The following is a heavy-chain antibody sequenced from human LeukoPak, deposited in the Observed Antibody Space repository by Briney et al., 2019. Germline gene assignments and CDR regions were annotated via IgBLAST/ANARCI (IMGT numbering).Heavy chain of an antibody. CDR1: GFTFSSYA. CDR2: ISYDGSNK. J-gene: IGHJ4*02. CDR3: ARRGESASYGDYRFDY. D-gene: IGHD4-17*01. Sequence: GGSLRLSCAASGFTFSSYAMHWVRQAPGKGLEWVAVISYDGSNKYYADSVKGRFTISRDNSKNTLFLQMNSLRAEDTAVYYCARRGESASYGDYRFDYWGQGTLVTVSS. V-gene: IGHV3-30-3*01.